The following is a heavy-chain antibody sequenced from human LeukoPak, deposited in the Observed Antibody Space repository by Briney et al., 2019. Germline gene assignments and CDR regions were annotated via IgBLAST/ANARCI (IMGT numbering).Heavy chain of an antibody. D-gene: IGHD4-23*01. CDR3: AKARGVTLTTVVTPSDP. Sequence: GGSLRLSCAASGFTFSSYAMSWVRQAPGKGLEWASAISGSGGSTYYADSVKGRFTISRDNSKNTLYLQMNSLRAEDTAVYYCAKARGVTLTTVVTPSDPWGQGTLVTVSS. CDR1: GFTFSSYA. V-gene: IGHV3-23*01. J-gene: IGHJ5*02. CDR2: ISGSGGST.